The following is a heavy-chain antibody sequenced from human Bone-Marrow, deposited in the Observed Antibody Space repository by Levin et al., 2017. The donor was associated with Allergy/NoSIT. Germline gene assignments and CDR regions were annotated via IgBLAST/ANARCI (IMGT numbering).Heavy chain of an antibody. J-gene: IGHJ4*02. CDR2: ITASSAGT. Sequence: PGGSLRLSCAASGFIFSNSPMSWVRQTPGKGLEWVAHITASSAGTFYTDSVKGRFTISRDNSKNTIHLQMNSLRADDTALYYCAKEPPIATALTGHYFDYWGQGVLVTVSS. D-gene: IGHD6-13*01. CDR3: AKEPPIATALTGHYFDY. V-gene: IGHV3-23*01. CDR1: GFIFSNSP.